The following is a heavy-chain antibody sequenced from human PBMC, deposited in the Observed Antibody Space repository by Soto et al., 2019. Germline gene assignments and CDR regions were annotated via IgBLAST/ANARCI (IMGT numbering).Heavy chain of an antibody. Sequence: QVQLVQSGAKVKRPGASVKVFCKASGYTFTTHTMHWVRQAPGQGLEWMGWMNGGNGNTKYSQKFQGRVTFTRDTFASTAYMELSSLRSEDTAVYYCTRLETDYWGQGTLVTVSS. CDR1: GYTFTTHT. CDR2: MNGGNGNT. V-gene: IGHV1-3*01. J-gene: IGHJ4*02. CDR3: TRLETDY.